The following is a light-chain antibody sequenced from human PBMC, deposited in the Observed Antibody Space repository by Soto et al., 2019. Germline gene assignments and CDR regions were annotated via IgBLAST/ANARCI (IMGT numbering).Light chain of an antibody. CDR1: QDITNY. J-gene: IGKJ5*01. Sequence: DIQMTQSPSSLSASVGDRVTIICQASQDITNYLNWYQQKPGKAPKLLIYDASNLETGVPSRFSGSGSGTHFSFTISSLQPEDIATYYCQQFDNVPFTFGQETRLEMK. V-gene: IGKV1-33*01. CDR3: QQFDNVPFT. CDR2: DAS.